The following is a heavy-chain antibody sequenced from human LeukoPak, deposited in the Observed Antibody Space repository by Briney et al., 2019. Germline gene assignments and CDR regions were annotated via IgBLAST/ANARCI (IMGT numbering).Heavy chain of an antibody. V-gene: IGHV4-59*01. CDR1: GGPISNSY. CDR3: ARLVLTDGYNPFFDY. Sequence: SETLSLTCTVSGGPISNSYWSWIRQPPGKGLEWVGYMFHSGETNYNPSLKSRVTLSLDTSKSQFSLTLTSVTAADTAVYYCARLVLTDGYNPFFDYWGQGTLVTVSS. J-gene: IGHJ4*02. CDR2: MFHSGET. D-gene: IGHD5-24*01.